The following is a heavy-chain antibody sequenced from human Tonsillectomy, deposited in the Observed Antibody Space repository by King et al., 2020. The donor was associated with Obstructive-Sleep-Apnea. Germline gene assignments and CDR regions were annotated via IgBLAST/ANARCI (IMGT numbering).Heavy chain of an antibody. J-gene: IGHJ4*02. CDR3: VRCNEYCYYDAH. CDR2: ISYNGDT. V-gene: IGHV4-31*11. CDR1: GDSISSPRSY. D-gene: IGHD3-22*01. Sequence: VQLQESGPGLVSPSQTLSLTCAVSGDSISSPRSYWGWFRQPPGQGLEWIGYISYNGDTFYSPALKSRVTISEETSDNQFSLRVHSVTAADTAIYYCVRCNEYCYYDAHWGQGSLVTVSS.